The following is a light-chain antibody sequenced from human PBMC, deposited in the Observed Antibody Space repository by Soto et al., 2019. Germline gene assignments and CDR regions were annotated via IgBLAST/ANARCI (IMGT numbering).Light chain of an antibody. V-gene: IGKV3-20*01. Sequence: EIVMTQAPATMSVSPGERATLSCRASQSVGSNYLAWYQQKPGQAPRILIFGASGRATGIPDRFSGSGSGTDFTLTISRLEPEDFATYYCQQYNSYSRTFGQGTKVDIK. CDR2: GAS. CDR1: QSVGSNY. J-gene: IGKJ1*01. CDR3: QQYNSYSRT.